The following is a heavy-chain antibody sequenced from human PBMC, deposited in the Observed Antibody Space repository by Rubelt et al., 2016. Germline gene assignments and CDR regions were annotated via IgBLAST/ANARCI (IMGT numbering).Heavy chain of an antibody. Sequence: QVVENGGGLVQPGGSLRLSCAASGFTFGDSAMHWVRQASGKGLEWVGRIRTKANTYATTYAASVQGRFTISRDDSNNAAYLQMNSLRTEDTAVYFCTRRSCSGGNCYSDFWGQGTLVTVSS. CDR3: TRRSCSGGNCYSDF. CDR1: GFTFGDSA. J-gene: IGHJ4*02. D-gene: IGHD2-15*01. V-gene: IGHV3-73*02. CDR2: IRTKANTYAT.